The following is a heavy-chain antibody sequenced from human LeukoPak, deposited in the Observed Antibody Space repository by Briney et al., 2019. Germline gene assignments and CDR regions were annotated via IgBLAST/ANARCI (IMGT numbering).Heavy chain of an antibody. CDR1: GGSFSGYY. D-gene: IGHD1-26*01. V-gene: IGHV4-34*01. CDR2: INHSGST. J-gene: IGHJ4*02. CDR3: ARDSGSYFLSDY. Sequence: SETLSLTCAVYGGSFSGYYWSWIRQPPGKGLEWIGEINHSGSTNYNPSLKSRVTISVDTSKNQFSLKLSSVTAADTAVYYCARDSGSYFLSDYWGQGTLVTVSS.